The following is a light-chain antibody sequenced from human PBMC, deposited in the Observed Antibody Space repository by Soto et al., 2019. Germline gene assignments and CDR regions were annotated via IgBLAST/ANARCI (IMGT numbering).Light chain of an antibody. CDR2: ANN. J-gene: IGLJ1*01. CDR1: SSNIGADCD. CDR3: QSFDISLNGSV. Sequence: QSALTQPPSVSGAPGQTITISCTGSSSNIGADCDVHWYRQLPGTAPKLLIYANNNRPAGVPDRFSASKSGTSASLAITGLQAEDEADYYCQSFDISLNGSVFATGTKVTVL. V-gene: IGLV1-40*01.